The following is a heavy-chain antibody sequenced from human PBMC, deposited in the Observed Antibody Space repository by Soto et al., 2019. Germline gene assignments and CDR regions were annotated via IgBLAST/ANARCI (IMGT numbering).Heavy chain of an antibody. CDR1: GYTFSGFY. CDR3: ASAAVTGTAGLDF. J-gene: IGHJ4*02. Sequence: ASVKVSCKASGYTFSGFYMHWVRQAPGQGLEWMGWTNPNSGGTKSAVKFQGRVTMTRDTSISTAYMELSRLTSDDTAVYYCASAAVTGTAGLDFWGQGTQVTVSS. V-gene: IGHV1-2*02. CDR2: TNPNSGGT. D-gene: IGHD6-19*01.